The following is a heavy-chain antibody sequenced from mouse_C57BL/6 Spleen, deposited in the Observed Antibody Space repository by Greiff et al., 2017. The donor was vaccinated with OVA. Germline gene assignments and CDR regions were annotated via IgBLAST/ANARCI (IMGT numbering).Heavy chain of an antibody. CDR3: ARAQATSYAMDY. Sequence: QVQLKQPGAELVMPGASVKLSCKASGYTFTSYWMHWVKQRPGQGLEWIGEIDPSDSYTNYNQKFKGKSTLTVDKSSSTAYMQLSSLTSEDSAVYYCARAQATSYAMDYWGQGTSVTVSS. D-gene: IGHD3-2*02. CDR2: IDPSDSYT. J-gene: IGHJ4*01. CDR1: GYTFTSYW. V-gene: IGHV1-69*01.